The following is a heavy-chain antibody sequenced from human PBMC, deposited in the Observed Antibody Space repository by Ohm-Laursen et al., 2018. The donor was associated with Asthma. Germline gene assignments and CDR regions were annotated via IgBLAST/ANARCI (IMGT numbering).Heavy chain of an antibody. CDR2: ISYDGSNK. Sequence: SLRLSCAASGFTFSSYGMRWVRQAPGKGLEWVAVISYDGSNKYYADSVKGRFTISRDNSKNTLYLQMNSLRAEDTAVYYCAKGISDIVVVVAATPDYYYGMDVWGQGTTVTVSS. CDR3: AKGISDIVVVVAATPDYYYGMDV. D-gene: IGHD2-15*01. J-gene: IGHJ6*02. CDR1: GFTFSSYG. V-gene: IGHV3-30*18.